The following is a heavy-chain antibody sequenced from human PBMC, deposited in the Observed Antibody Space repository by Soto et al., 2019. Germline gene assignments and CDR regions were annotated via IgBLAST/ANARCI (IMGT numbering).Heavy chain of an antibody. CDR3: ARDRGYDILTGYPYYYYYGMDV. CDR2: IWYDGSNK. CDR1: GFTFSSYG. V-gene: IGHV3-33*01. J-gene: IGHJ6*02. Sequence: GGSLRLSCAASGFTFSSYGMHWVRQAPGKGLEWVAVIWYDGSNKYYADSVKGRFTISRDNSKNTLYLRMNSLRAEDTAVYYCARDRGYDILTGYPYYYYYGMDVWGQGTTVTVSS. D-gene: IGHD3-9*01.